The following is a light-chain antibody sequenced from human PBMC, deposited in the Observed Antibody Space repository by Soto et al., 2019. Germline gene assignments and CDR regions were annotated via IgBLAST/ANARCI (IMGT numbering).Light chain of an antibody. CDR1: QSLVHSDGNTY. CDR2: KIS. V-gene: IGKV2-24*01. Sequence: DIVMTQTPLSSPVTLGQPASISCRSIQSLVHSDGNTYLSWLQQRPGQPPRLLIYKISNRFYGVPDRFSGSGAGTDFTLKISRVEAEDVGVYYCMQATQFPWTFGQGTKVEIK. CDR3: MQATQFPWT. J-gene: IGKJ1*01.